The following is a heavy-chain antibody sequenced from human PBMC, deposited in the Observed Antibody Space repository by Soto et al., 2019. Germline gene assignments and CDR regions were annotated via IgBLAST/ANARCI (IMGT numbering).Heavy chain of an antibody. CDR3: AKDPYGVTMVRVSRGPAY. J-gene: IGHJ4*02. V-gene: IGHV3-23*01. CDR2: ISGSGGST. CDR1: GFTFSSYA. D-gene: IGHD3-10*01. Sequence: PGGSLRLSCAASGFTFSSYAMSWVRQAPGKGLEWVSAISGSGGSTYYADSVKGRFTISRDNSKNTLYLQMNSLRAEDTAVYYCAKDPYGVTMVRVSRGPAYWGQGTLVTGSS.